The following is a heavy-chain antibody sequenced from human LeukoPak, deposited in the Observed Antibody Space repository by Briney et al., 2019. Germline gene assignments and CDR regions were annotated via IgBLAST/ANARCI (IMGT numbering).Heavy chain of an antibody. CDR1: GYTFTGYY. CDR3: ARGGRITMVRGVIRPFDY. CDR2: INPNSGGT. Sequence: ASVKVSCKASGYTFTGYYMHWVRQAPGQGLEWMGWINPNSGGTNYAQKFQGRVTMTRDTSISTAYMELSRLRSDDTAVYYCARGGRITMVRGVIRPFDYWGQGTLVTVSS. J-gene: IGHJ4*02. V-gene: IGHV1-2*02. D-gene: IGHD3-10*01.